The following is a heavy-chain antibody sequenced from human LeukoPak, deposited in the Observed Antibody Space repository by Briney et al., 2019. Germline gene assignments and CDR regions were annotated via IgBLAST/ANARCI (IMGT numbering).Heavy chain of an antibody. CDR2: ISYDGSNK. Sequence: PGGSLRLSCAASGFTFSSYGMHWVRQAPGKGLEWVAVISYDGSNKYYADSVKGRFTISRDNSKNTLYLQINSLRAEDTAVYYCAKVSVSGGHFDYWGQGTLVTVSS. CDR1: GFTFSSYG. CDR3: AKVSVSGGHFDY. V-gene: IGHV3-30*18. J-gene: IGHJ4*02. D-gene: IGHD2-15*01.